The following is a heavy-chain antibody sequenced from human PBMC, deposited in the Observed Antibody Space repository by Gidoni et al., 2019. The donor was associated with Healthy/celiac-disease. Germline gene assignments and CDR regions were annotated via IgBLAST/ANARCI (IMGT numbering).Heavy chain of an antibody. CDR1: GGSFSGYY. CDR2: INHSGST. CDR3: ARVHGDY. V-gene: IGHV4-34*01. Sequence: QLQLQQWGAGLLKPSAPLSLTCAVYGGSFSGYYWCWIRQPPGKGLEWMGEINHSGSTNYHPTLKSRVTISVDTYKNQFSLKLSSVTAADTAVYYWARVHGDYWGQGTLVTVSS. J-gene: IGHJ4*02.